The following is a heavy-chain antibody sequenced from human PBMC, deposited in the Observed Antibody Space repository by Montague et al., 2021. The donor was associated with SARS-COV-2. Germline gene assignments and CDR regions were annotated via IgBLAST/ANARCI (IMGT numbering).Heavy chain of an antibody. CDR2: IYWDDDK. D-gene: IGHD3-10*01. CDR1: GFSLSTSGVG. Sequence: PALVKPTQTLTLTCTFSGFSLSTSGVGVGWIRQPPGKALEWLALIYWDDDKRYSPSLKSRLTITKDTSKNQVVLTMTNMDPVDTATYYCAHRPPRFVGSYFDYRGQGNLVPVPS. V-gene: IGHV2-5*02. J-gene: IGHJ4*02. CDR3: AHRPPRFVGSYFDY.